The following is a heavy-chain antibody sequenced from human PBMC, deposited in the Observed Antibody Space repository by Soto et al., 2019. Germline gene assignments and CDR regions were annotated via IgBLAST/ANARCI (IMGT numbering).Heavy chain of an antibody. CDR3: ARDCHSNWNYLDP. J-gene: IGHJ5*02. CDR1: GDSLNIGGYY. V-gene: IGHV4-31*03. D-gene: IGHD1-7*01. CDR2: IYYTGKT. Sequence: QVQLQESGPGLVKPSQTLSLTCTVSGDSLNIGGYYWTWIRQRPGKGLEWLGYIYYTGKTYYNPSLKSRLGMSVDTSKNQFSLKLSSVTVADTAVYYCARDCHSNWNYLDPWGQGTLVTVSS.